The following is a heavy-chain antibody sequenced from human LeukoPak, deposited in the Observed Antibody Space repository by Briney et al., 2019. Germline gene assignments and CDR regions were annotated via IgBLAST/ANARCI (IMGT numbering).Heavy chain of an antibody. CDR3: ARDRGEGATY. J-gene: IGHJ4*02. V-gene: IGHV3-7*05. CDR1: GFTFSSHW. CDR2: IKQHGSEN. Sequence: GGSLRLSCAASGFTFSSHWMSWVRQAPGKGLEWVANIKQHGSENYYVDSVKGRFTISRDDAKNSLYLQMNSLRAEDTAVYYCARDRGEGATYWGQGTLVTVSS. D-gene: IGHD1-26*01.